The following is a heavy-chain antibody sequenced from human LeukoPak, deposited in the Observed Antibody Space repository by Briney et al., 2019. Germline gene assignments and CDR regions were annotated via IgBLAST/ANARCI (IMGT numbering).Heavy chain of an antibody. Sequence: GGSLRLSCAASGFTFSSYAMSWVRQAPGKGLEWVSGMSGKSGSIYYADSVKGRFTISRDSSMNTVYLQMNSLRDEDTAVYYCAKGLWFGELYFEYFQQWGQGTLVTVSS. J-gene: IGHJ1*01. D-gene: IGHD3-10*01. CDR1: GFTFSSYA. V-gene: IGHV3-23*01. CDR3: AKGLWFGELYFEYFQQ. CDR2: MSGKSGSI.